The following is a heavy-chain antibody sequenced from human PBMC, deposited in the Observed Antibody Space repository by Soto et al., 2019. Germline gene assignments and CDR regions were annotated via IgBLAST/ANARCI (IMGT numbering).Heavy chain of an antibody. Sequence: GGSLRLSCAASGFTFSNAWMNWVRQGPGKGLEWVGRIKSKAYGGTTDYAAPVKGRFTISRDDSRDTLYLQMNSLKTEDTAVYYCTTTLGYCSTNCPWGQGSLVTVSS. CDR1: GFTFSNAW. J-gene: IGHJ5*02. CDR2: IKSKAYGGTT. V-gene: IGHV3-15*01. CDR3: TTTLGYCSTNCP. D-gene: IGHD2-2*01.